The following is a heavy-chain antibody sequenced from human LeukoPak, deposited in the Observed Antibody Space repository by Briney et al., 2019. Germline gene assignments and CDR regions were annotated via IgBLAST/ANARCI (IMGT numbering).Heavy chain of an antibody. Sequence: ASVKVSCKASGYTFTSYDINWVRQATGQGLEWMGWMNPNSGNTGYAQKFQGRVTMTRNTSISTAYMELSSLRSVDTAVYYCAKKETAMPPGGNYYYYYMDVWGKGTTVTVSS. CDR3: AKKETAMPPGGNYYYYYMDV. V-gene: IGHV1-8*01. CDR2: MNPNSGNT. D-gene: IGHD3-16*01. CDR1: GYTFTSYD. J-gene: IGHJ6*03.